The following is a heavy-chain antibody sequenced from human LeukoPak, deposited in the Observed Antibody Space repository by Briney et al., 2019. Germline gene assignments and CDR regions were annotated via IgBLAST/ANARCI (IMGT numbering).Heavy chain of an antibody. V-gene: IGHV3-23*01. J-gene: IGHJ4*02. CDR3: AKNDDGYYYDSSGYYPPAEYYFDY. CDR2: ISGSGGST. D-gene: IGHD3-22*01. Sequence: PGGSLRLSCAASGFTFSSYAMGWVRQAPGKGLEWVSAISGSGGSTYYADSVKGRFTISRDNSKNTLYLQMNSLRAEDTAVYYCAKNDDGYYYDSSGYYPPAEYYFDYWGQGTLVTVSS. CDR1: GFTFSSYA.